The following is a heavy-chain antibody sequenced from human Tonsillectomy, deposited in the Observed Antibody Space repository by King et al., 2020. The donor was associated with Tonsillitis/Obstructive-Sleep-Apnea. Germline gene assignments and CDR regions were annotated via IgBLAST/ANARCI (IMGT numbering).Heavy chain of an antibody. CDR2: MNWDGGSI. CDR3: ARGASSGLMLAFDY. J-gene: IGHJ4*02. CDR1: GFNCDDYG. D-gene: IGHD6-19*01. Sequence: VQLVESGAGVVRPGGSLRLSCAASGFNCDDYGMSWVRHAPGKGLEWVSGMNWDGGSISYADSVKGRFTISRDNGKNSLYLQMNSLRAEDTAFYYCARGASSGLMLAFDYWGQGTLVTVSS. V-gene: IGHV3-20*04.